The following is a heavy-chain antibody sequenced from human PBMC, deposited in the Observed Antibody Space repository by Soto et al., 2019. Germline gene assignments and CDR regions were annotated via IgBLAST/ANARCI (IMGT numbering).Heavy chain of an antibody. J-gene: IGHJ6*02. CDR2: IWYDGGTK. V-gene: IGHV3-33*01. Sequence: QEQLVESGGGVVQPGRSLRLSCAASGFTFYTYGMHWVRQVPGKGLQWVAVIWYDGGTKYYADSVRGRFTVSRDNSKNTLYLQMNSLRGEDTAVYYCARIDCTGNNCNPYYHYGMDVWGQGTTVTVSS. CDR3: ARIDCTGNNCNPYYHYGMDV. D-gene: IGHD2-8*02. CDR1: GFTFYTYG.